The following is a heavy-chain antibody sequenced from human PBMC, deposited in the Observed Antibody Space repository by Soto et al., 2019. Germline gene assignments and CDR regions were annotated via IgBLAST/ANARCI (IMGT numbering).Heavy chain of an antibody. J-gene: IGHJ4*02. CDR1: GFTVSSSNY. D-gene: IGHD5-12*01. CDR2: IYPGDNT. CDR3: HGYGY. Sequence: EVQLVESGGGLIQPGGSLRLSCVVSGFTVSSSNYMSWVRQAPGEGLEWVSVIYPGDNTFYADSVKGRFTISRDNSKNTLYLQMNSPRPENTAVYYCHGYGYWGQGTLVTVSS. V-gene: IGHV3-53*01.